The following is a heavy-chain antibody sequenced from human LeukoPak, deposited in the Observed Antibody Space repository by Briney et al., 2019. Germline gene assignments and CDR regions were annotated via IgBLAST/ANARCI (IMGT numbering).Heavy chain of an antibody. CDR2: IYPGDSDT. J-gene: IGHJ6*02. D-gene: IGHD5-18*01. V-gene: IGHV5-51*01. CDR1: GYSFTSYW. Sequence: GESLKTSCKGSGYSFTSYWIGWVRQMPGKGLEWMGIIYPGDSDTRYSPSFQGQVTISADKSISTAYLQWSSLKASDTAMYYCARHEVYSYGYYYYYGMDVWGQGTTVTVSS. CDR3: ARHEVYSYGYYYYYGMDV.